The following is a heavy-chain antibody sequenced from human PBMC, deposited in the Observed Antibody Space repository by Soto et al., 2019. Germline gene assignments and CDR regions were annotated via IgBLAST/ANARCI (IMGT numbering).Heavy chain of an antibody. CDR2: IIPIFGTA. D-gene: IGHD6-19*01. CDR3: AREGASVACTSLYDFDF. Sequence: QVQLVQSGAEGKKPGSSVKVSCKASGGTFSSYAISWVRQAPGKGLEGMGGIIPIFGTANYAQKFQGRVTITSDESTSTAYMELSSLRSEDTAGYYCAREGASVACTSLYDFDFWGQGTLVTVSS. J-gene: IGHJ4*02. CDR1: GGTFSSYA. V-gene: IGHV1-69*01.